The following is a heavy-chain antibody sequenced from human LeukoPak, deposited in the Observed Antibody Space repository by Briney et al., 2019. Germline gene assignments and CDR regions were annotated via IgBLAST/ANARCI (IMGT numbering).Heavy chain of an antibody. J-gene: IGHJ4*02. D-gene: IGHD1-26*01. CDR2: ISGGGGST. CDR1: GFTFSDYY. Sequence: PGESLRLSCAASGFTFSDYYMSWVRQAPGKGLEWVSTISGGGGSTYYADSVKGRFTISRDNSKNTLYLQVNSLRAEDTAVYYCAKGGKWDVTPFDYWGQGTLVTVSS. V-gene: IGHV3-23*01. CDR3: AKGGKWDVTPFDY.